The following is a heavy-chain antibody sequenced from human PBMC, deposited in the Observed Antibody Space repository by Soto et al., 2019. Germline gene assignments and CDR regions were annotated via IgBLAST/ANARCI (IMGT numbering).Heavy chain of an antibody. V-gene: IGHV3-30*18. J-gene: IGHJ4*02. Sequence: QVQLVESGGGVVQPGRSLRLSCAASGFTFSSYGMHWVRQAPGKGLEWVAVISYDGSNKYYADSVKGRFTISRDNSKNTLYLQMNSLRAEDTAVYYCAKGAMEYDFWSGYIDYWGQGTLVTVSS. CDR2: ISYDGSNK. D-gene: IGHD3-3*01. CDR3: AKGAMEYDFWSGYIDY. CDR1: GFTFSSYG.